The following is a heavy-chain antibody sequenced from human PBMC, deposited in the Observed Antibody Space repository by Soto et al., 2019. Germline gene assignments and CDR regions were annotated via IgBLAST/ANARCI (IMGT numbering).Heavy chain of an antibody. V-gene: IGHV3-48*01. CDR1: TFSSYS. J-gene: IGHJ6*02. D-gene: IGHD3-3*01. CDR3: AKEVWSGPMDV. CDR2: ITSSGTTV. Sequence: TFSSYSLNWVRQAPGKGLEWVSYITSSGTTVYYADSVKGRFTISRDNSKNTQYLQMNSLRAEDTAVYYCAKEVWSGPMDVWGQGTTVTVSS.